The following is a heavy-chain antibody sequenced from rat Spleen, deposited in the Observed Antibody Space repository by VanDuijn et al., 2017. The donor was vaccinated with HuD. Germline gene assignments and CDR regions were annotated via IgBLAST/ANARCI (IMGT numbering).Heavy chain of an antibody. CDR1: GFTFSNYD. D-gene: IGHD4-2*01. Sequence: DVQLVESGGGLVQPGRSLKLSCAASGFTFSNYDMAWVRQAPTKGLEWVASISPGGGGTYYRDSVKGRFTVSRDNAKSTLYLQMDSLRSEDTATYYCARHGSTGGFFDYWGQGVMVTVSS. J-gene: IGHJ2*01. V-gene: IGHV5-25*01. CDR2: ISPGGGGT. CDR3: ARHGSTGGFFDY.